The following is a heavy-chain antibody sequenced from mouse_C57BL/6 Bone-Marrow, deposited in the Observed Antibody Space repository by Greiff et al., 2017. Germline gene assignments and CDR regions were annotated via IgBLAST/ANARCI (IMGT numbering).Heavy chain of an antibody. CDR2: ISDGGSYT. J-gene: IGHJ2*01. D-gene: IGHD2-5*01. Sequence: EVKLVESGGGLVKPGGSLKLSCAASGFTFSSYAMSWVRQTPEKRLEWVATISDGGSYTYYPDNVKGRFTISRDNAKNNLYLQMSHLKSEDTAMYYCARGRLYYSNLPYDFDYWGQGTTLTVSS. V-gene: IGHV5-4*03. CDR3: ARGRLYYSNLPYDFDY. CDR1: GFTFSSYA.